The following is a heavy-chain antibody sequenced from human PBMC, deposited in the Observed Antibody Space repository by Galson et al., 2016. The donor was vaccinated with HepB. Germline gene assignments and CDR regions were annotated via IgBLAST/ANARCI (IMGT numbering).Heavy chain of an antibody. D-gene: IGHD2-15*01. CDR1: GGSVSSNSYY. CDR3: ARESAIVDYYYGLDA. CDR2: IHYSGRT. V-gene: IGHV4-61*01. Sequence: SETLSLTCTVSGGSVSSNSYYWSWIRQPPGKGLEWVGSIHYSGRTNYNPSLKSRVTISVDTAKNQFSLKLRSVTAADTAVYFCARESAIVDYYYGLDAWGQGTTVTVSS. J-gene: IGHJ6*02.